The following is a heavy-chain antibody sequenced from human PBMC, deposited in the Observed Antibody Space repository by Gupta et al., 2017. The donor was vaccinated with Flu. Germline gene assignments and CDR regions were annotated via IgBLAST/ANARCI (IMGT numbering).Heavy chain of an antibody. Sequence: EVQLVESGGGLVKPGGSLRLSCAASGFTFSSYSMNWVRQAPGKGLEWVSSISSSSSYIYYADSVKGQFTISRDNAKNSLYLQMDSLRAEDTAVYYCARAGCSGGSCYDYWGQGTLVTVSS. CDR3: ARAGCSGGSCYDY. V-gene: IGHV3-21*01. J-gene: IGHJ4*02. CDR1: GFTFSSYS. D-gene: IGHD2-15*01. CDR2: ISSSSSYI.